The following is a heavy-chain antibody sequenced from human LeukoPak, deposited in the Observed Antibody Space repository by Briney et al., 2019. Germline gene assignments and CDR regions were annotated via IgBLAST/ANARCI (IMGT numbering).Heavy chain of an antibody. D-gene: IGHD5-12*01. Sequence: GGSLRLSCIASGFTFSSYGMSWVRQAPGKGLEWVSAISGSGGSTYYADSVKGRFTISRDNSKNTLYLQMNSLRAEDTAVYYCAKGQYSGYDPPPYYFDYWGQGTLVTVSS. V-gene: IGHV3-23*01. CDR1: GFTFSSYG. CDR3: AKGQYSGYDPPPYYFDY. CDR2: ISGSGGST. J-gene: IGHJ4*02.